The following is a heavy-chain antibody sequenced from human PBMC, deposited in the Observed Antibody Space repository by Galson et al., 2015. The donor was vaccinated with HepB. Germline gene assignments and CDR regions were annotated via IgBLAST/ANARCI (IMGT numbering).Heavy chain of an antibody. V-gene: IGHV3-74*01. CDR1: GFTFSSYW. Sequence: SLRLSCAASGFTFSSYWMHWVRQAPGKGLVWVSRSNSDGSSTTYADSVKGRFTVSRDNAKNTLYLQMNSLRAEDTAVYYCAREGYDFWSGYYTPYYFDYWGQGTTVTVS. J-gene: IGHJ4*03. D-gene: IGHD3-3*01. CDR2: SNSDGSST. CDR3: AREGYDFWSGYYTPYYFDY.